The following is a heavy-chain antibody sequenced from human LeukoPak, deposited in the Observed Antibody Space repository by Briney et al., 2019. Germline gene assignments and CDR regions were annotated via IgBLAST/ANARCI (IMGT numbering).Heavy chain of an antibody. CDR3: ALYYDILTGYYT. D-gene: IGHD3-9*01. CDR1: GYTFTGYY. Sequence: ASVKVSCKASGYTFTGYYMHWVRQAPGQGLEWKGWINPNSGGTNYAQKFQGRVTMTRDTSISTAYMELSRLRSDDTAVYYCALYYDILTGYYTWGQGTLVTVSS. CDR2: INPNSGGT. V-gene: IGHV1-2*02. J-gene: IGHJ5*02.